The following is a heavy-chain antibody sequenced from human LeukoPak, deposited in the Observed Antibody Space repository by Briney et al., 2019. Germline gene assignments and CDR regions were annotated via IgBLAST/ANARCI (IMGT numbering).Heavy chain of an antibody. CDR1: GYSFTSYY. D-gene: IGHD3-10*01. CDR3: ARLYYFDSGRHHSIGY. Sequence: GESLKISCKASGYSFTSYYIAWVRQMPGKGLEWMGIFYPGDSNTEYSPSFQGQVTISADKSISTAYLQWSNLKASDTAMYYCARLYYFDSGRHHSIGYWGQGTLVTVSS. CDR2: FYPGDSNT. V-gene: IGHV5-51*01. J-gene: IGHJ4*02.